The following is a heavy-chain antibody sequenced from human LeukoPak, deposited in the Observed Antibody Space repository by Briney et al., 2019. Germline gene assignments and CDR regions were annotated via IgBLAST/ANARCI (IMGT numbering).Heavy chain of an antibody. J-gene: IGHJ4*02. V-gene: IGHV1-18*01. D-gene: IGHD2-2*01. CDR2: ISPYNGNA. CDR3: ARGLCSSIDC. CDR1: GSTFSSFS. Sequence: ASVKVCCKASGSTFSSFSLSWVRHAPGQGLEWMGWISPYNGNAKYAQKFQGRVSMTTDTSTSTAYMELRSVTSDDTSVYYCARGLCSSIDCWRQGTMVTVSS.